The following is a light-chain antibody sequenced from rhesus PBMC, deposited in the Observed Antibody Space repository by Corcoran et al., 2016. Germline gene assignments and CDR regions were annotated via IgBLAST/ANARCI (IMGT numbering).Light chain of an antibody. J-gene: IGKJ4*01. CDR1: QSVSSN. V-gene: IGKV3-24*01. CDR3: LQHSSWPLT. CDR2: GAS. Sequence: EIVMTQSLATLSLSPGERATLSCRASQSVSSNLAWYQQKPGQAPRLLIYGASSRATGLPDKFSGSGAGTDFSRTISSLEPEDVAVYYCLQHSSWPLTFGGGTKVELK.